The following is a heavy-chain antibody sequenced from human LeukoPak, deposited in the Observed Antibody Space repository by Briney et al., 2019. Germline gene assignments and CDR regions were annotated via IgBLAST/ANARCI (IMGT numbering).Heavy chain of an antibody. J-gene: IGHJ4*02. Sequence: ASVKVSCKASGYTFTSYYMHWVRQAPGQGLEWMGWINPNSGGTNYAQKLQGRVTMTRDTSISTAYMELSRLRSDDTAVYYCARDRGSSGWYRGFALDYWGQGTLVTVSS. D-gene: IGHD6-19*01. V-gene: IGHV1-2*02. CDR1: GYTFTSYY. CDR2: INPNSGGT. CDR3: ARDRGSSGWYRGFALDY.